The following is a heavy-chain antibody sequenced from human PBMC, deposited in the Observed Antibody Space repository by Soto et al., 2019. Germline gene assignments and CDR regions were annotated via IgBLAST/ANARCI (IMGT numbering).Heavy chain of an antibody. D-gene: IGHD3-9*01. CDR1: GGSISSGGYY. J-gene: IGHJ4*02. V-gene: IGHV4-31*03. CDR2: IYYSGST. Sequence: SETLSLTCTVSGGSISSGGYYWSWVRQHPGKGLEWIGYIYYSGSTYYNPSLKSRVTISVDTSKNQFSLKLSSVTAADTAVYYCARGGWILTGFYFDYWGQGTLVTV. CDR3: ARGGWILTGFYFDY.